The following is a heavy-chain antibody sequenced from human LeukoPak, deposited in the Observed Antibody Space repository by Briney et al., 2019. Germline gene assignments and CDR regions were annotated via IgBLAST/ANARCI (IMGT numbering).Heavy chain of an antibody. CDR2: INHSGST. CDR3: ARLQFLSGGYYAFDS. CDR1: GGSISSSPYY. Sequence: SETLSLTCTVSGGSISSSPYYWSWIRQPPGKGLEWIGEINHSGSTNYNPSLKSRVTISVDTSKNQFSLKLSSVTAADTAVYYCARLQFLSGGYYAFDSWGQGSQVSVSS. J-gene: IGHJ4*02. V-gene: IGHV4-39*07. D-gene: IGHD3-3*01.